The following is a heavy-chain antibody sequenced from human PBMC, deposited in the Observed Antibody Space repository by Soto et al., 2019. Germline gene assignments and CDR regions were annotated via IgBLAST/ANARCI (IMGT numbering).Heavy chain of an antibody. D-gene: IGHD2-15*01. V-gene: IGHV1-46*01. CDR2: INPSGGST. CDR1: GYTFTSYY. J-gene: IGHJ5*02. Sequence: ASVKVSCKASGYTFTSYYMHWVRQAPGQGLEWMGIINPSGGSTSYAQKFQGRVTMTRDTSTSTVYMELSSLRSEDTAVYYCARDLTGYCSGGSCYAWFDPWGQGTLVTVSS. CDR3: ARDLTGYCSGGSCYAWFDP.